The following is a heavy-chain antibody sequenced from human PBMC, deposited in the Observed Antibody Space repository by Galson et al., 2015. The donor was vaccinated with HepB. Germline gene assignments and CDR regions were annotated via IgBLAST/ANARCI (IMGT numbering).Heavy chain of an antibody. CDR1: GFTFSSYA. CDR3: ARPVAARPLIPGDY. CDR2: ISYDGSNK. D-gene: IGHD6-6*01. J-gene: IGHJ4*02. V-gene: IGHV3-30-3*01. Sequence: SLRLSCAASGFTFSSYAMHWVRQAPGKGLEWVAVISYDGSNKYYADSVKGRFTISRDNSKNTLYLQMNSLRAEDTAVYYCARPVAARPLIPGDYWGQGTLVTVSS.